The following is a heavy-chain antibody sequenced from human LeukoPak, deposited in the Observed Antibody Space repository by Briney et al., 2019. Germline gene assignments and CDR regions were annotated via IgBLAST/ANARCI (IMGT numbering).Heavy chain of an antibody. CDR1: GFAFSDYY. CDR2: ISTTGSTI. Sequence: GGSLRLSCAASGFAFSDYYMSWIRQAPGKGLEWVSYISTTGSTIYYADSVKGRFTISRDNAKNSLYLQMNTLRAEDTAVYYCVRGGVEVAYPLDYWGQGTLITVSS. D-gene: IGHD5-24*01. J-gene: IGHJ4*02. CDR3: VRGGVEVAYPLDY. V-gene: IGHV3-11*01.